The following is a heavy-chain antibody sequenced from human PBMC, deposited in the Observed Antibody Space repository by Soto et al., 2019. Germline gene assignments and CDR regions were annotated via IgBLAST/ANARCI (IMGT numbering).Heavy chain of an antibody. CDR2: ISAAGDP. CDR1: GFTFRNYD. V-gene: IGHV3-13*05. Sequence: EVQLVESGGGLVQPGGSLRLSCEASGFTFRNYDMHWVRQGTGKGLEWVSGISAAGDPDYADSVEGRFTISRENAQNSFFLQTNSLRVGDTAVYYCARTDRVFYGLDVWGQGTTVIVSS. J-gene: IGHJ6*02. CDR3: ARTDRVFYGLDV.